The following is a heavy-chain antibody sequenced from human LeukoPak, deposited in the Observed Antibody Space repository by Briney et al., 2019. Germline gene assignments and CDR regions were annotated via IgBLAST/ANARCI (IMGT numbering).Heavy chain of an antibody. CDR2: MNPNSGNT. J-gene: IGHJ5*02. D-gene: IGHD5-24*01. CDR1: GYIFTSYD. V-gene: IGHV1-8*03. Sequence: GASVKVSCKASGYIFTSYDINWVRQATGQGLEWMGWMNPNSGNTGYAQKFQGRVTITRNTSISTAYMELSSLRSEDTAVYYCARQGRFSWLQPDNWFDPWGQGTLVTVSS. CDR3: ARQGRFSWLQPDNWFDP.